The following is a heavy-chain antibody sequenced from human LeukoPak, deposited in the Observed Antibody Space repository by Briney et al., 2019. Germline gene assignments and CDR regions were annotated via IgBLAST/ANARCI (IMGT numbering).Heavy chain of an antibody. CDR3: AKHSCYDFYCGMDV. CDR2: INDSGGSI. D-gene: IGHD3-3*01. CDR1: GFTFTNYA. V-gene: IGHV3-23*01. J-gene: IGHJ6*02. Sequence: PGGSLRLSCAASGFTFTNYALSWVHQAPGKGLEWVSVINDSGGSIYYADSVKGRFAISRDNSKSTLYLQMNSLRAEDTAVYYCAKHSCYDFYCGMDVWGQGTTVTVSS.